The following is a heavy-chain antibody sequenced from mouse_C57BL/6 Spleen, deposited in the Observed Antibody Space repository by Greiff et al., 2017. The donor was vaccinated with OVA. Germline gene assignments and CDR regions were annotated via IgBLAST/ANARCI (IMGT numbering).Heavy chain of an antibody. CDR1: GYTFTDYE. CDR3: TRPFTTVVAPYYFDY. V-gene: IGHV1-15*01. J-gene: IGHJ2*01. D-gene: IGHD1-1*01. CDR2: IDPETGGT. Sequence: LVESGAELVRPGASVTLSCKASGYTFTDYEMHWVKQTPVHGLEWIGAIDPETGGTAYNQKFKGKAILTADKSSSTAYMALRSLTSEDSAVYYCTRPFTTVVAPYYFDYWGQGTTLTVSS.